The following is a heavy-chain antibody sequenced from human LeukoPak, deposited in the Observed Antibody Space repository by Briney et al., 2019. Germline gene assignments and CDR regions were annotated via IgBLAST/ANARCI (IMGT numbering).Heavy chain of an antibody. CDR2: TYYRSKWYN. CDR3: ARAYDYVWGSYRYRPPGYFDY. Sequence: SQTLSLTRAISGDSVSSNSAAWNWIRQSPSRGLEWLGRTYYRSKWYNDYAVSVKSRITINPDTSKNQFSLQLNSVTPEDTAVYYCARAYDYVWGSYRYRPPGYFDYWGQGTLVTVSS. V-gene: IGHV6-1*01. CDR1: GDSVSSNSAA. J-gene: IGHJ4*02. D-gene: IGHD3-16*02.